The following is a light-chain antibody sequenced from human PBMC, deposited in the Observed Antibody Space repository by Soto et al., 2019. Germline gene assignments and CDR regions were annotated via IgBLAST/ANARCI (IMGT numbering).Light chain of an antibody. CDR2: QHS. V-gene: IGLV3-1*01. J-gene: IGLJ2*01. CDR3: QAWDSSTANVV. CDR1: KLGDKY. Sequence: SYELTQPPSVSVSPGQTANITCSGDKLGDKYACWYEQRPGQSPVLVIYQHSKRPSGIPQRFSGSNSGNTATLTIRGTQAMDEADYYCQAWDSSTANVVFGGGTKLTVL.